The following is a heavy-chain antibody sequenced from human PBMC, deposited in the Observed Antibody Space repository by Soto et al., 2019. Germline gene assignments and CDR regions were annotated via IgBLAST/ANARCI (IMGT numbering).Heavy chain of an antibody. CDR2: INHSGST. Sequence: QVQLQQWGAGLLKPSETLSLTCAVYGGSFSGYYWSWIRQPPGKGLEWIGEINHSGSTNYNPSLKSRVTISVHTSKNQFALKLSSVTAADTAVYYCARGGLRWLHVEYNWFDPWGQGTLDTVSS. V-gene: IGHV4-34*01. CDR3: ARGGLRWLHVEYNWFDP. J-gene: IGHJ5*02. CDR1: GGSFSGYY. D-gene: IGHD5-12*01.